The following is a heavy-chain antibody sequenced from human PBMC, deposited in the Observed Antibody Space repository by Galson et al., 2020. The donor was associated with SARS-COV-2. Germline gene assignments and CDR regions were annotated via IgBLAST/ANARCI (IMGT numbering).Heavy chain of an antibody. Sequence: GESLKISCQASGYTFNSYGINWVRQAPGQGLEWMGWINTYNGNRHYAQKFQGRVTMTTDTSASTAYMELRSLRSDDTAVYYCARGVQRDSLTPTYYSHFSGIDVWGQGTTVTVSS. CDR1: GYTFNSYG. V-gene: IGHV1-18*04. CDR2: INTYNGNR. D-gene: IGHD3-22*01. J-gene: IGHJ6*02. CDR3: ARGVQRDSLTPTYYSHFSGIDV.